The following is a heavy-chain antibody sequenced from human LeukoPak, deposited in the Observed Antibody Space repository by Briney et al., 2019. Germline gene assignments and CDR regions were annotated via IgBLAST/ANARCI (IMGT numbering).Heavy chain of an antibody. D-gene: IGHD6-13*01. CDR1: GFRFSDFT. Sequence: GGSLRLSSAASGFRFSDFTMTWVRQAPGKGPGWVSAICGSGGSTYYADSVKGRFTIYRDNSKNTLYLQMNSLRAEDTAVYYCAKEPPQQLNWGQGTLVTVSS. V-gene: IGHV3-23*01. J-gene: IGHJ4*02. CDR3: AKEPPQQLN. CDR2: ICGSGGST.